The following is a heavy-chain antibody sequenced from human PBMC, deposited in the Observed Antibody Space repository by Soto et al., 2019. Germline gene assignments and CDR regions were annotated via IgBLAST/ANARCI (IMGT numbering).Heavy chain of an antibody. CDR3: ARDRGVAPPVAGNTHYYYYMDV. V-gene: IGHV1-18*01. J-gene: IGHJ6*03. Sequence: QDQLVQSGGEVKKPGASVKVSCKASGYSFTNYGITWVRQAPGQGFEWMGWISAYNGDTNYAQKLPGRVPMTPDASTSTAYLELRSLRSDDTAVYYCARDRGVAPPVAGNTHYYYYMDVWGKGTTVTVSS. CDR2: ISAYNGDT. CDR1: GYSFTNYG. D-gene: IGHD6-19*01.